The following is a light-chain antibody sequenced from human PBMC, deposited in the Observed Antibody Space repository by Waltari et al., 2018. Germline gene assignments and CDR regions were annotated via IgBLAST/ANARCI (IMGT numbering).Light chain of an antibody. Sequence: QSALTQPASVSAPPGPSIPPSCPAAFPAVGAYHYVSCYRQLPGQAPTLLIYDVIPRPSGVSDRLSGSKSGNTASLTISGLQPEDEADYFCSSYTTRGTWVFGGGTKLTVL. CDR2: DVI. V-gene: IGLV2-14*03. CDR3: SSYTTRGTWV. CDR1: FPAVGAYHY. J-gene: IGLJ3*02.